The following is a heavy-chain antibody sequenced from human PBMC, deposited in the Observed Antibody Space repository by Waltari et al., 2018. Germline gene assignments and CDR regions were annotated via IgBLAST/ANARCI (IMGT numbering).Heavy chain of an antibody. D-gene: IGHD2-8*01. CDR3: ARAVTDCTNGVCYNAFDI. CDR2: IIPIFGTA. V-gene: IGHV1-69*12. CDR1: GGPFSSYA. Sequence: QVQLVQSGAEVKKPGSSVKVSCKASGGPFSSYAISWFRQAPGQGLEWMGGIIPIFGTANDAQKFQGRGTITADESTSTAYMELSSLRSEDTAVYYCARAVTDCTNGVCYNAFDIWGQGTMVTVSS. J-gene: IGHJ3*02.